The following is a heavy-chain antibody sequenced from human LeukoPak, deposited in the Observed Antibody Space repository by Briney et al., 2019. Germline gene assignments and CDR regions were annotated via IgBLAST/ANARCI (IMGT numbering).Heavy chain of an antibody. CDR3: ARGARVVVTAIPNFDY. CDR1: GFTFSSYS. D-gene: IGHD2-21*02. Sequence: GGSLRLSCAASGFTFSSYSMNWVRQAPGKGLEWVSYINHSGDTISYTDSVKGRFTISRDNAKNSLYLQMNSLRAEDTAVYYCARGARVVVTAIPNFDYWGQGTLVTVSS. CDR2: INHSGDTI. V-gene: IGHV3-48*04. J-gene: IGHJ4*02.